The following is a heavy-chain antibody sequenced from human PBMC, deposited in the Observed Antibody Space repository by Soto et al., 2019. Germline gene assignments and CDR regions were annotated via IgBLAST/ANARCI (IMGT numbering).Heavy chain of an antibody. CDR3: AKDTVGGYSFWSGYYSDGLDV. J-gene: IGHJ3*01. V-gene: IGHV3-23*01. CDR1: GFTFDSYA. D-gene: IGHD3-3*01. CDR2: ISGSADGT. Sequence: EVKLLESGGGLAQPGGSLRLSCGGSGFTFDSYAINWVRQAPGERLQWIATISGSADGTDYAHSGRGRFTISRDNAKKTVHLQMDSLRVEDTAVYFCAKDTVGGYSFWSGYYSDGLDVWGQGTLVTVS.